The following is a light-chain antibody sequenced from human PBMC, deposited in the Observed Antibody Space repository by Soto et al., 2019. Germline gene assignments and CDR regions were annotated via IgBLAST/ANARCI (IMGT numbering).Light chain of an antibody. CDR3: QHYNSYSEA. Sequence: DIQMTQSPSSLSASVGDRVTITCRASQGISTYLNWYQQKPGKAPKLLIYAASSLQSGVPSRFSGSGSETDFTLNISSMQPDDFANYYCQHYNSYSEAFGKGTKVDIK. CDR1: QGISTY. CDR2: AAS. J-gene: IGKJ1*01. V-gene: IGKV1-39*01.